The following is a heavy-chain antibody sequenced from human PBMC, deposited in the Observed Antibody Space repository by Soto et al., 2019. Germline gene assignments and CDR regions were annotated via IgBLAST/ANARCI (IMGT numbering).Heavy chain of an antibody. Sequence: PGGSLRLSCAASGFTFSSYGMHWVRQAPGKGLEWVAVISYDGSNKYYADSVKGRFTISRDNSKNTLYLQMNSLRAEDTAVYYCAKDKMVYAPGYYFDYWGQGTLVTVSS. CDR2: ISYDGSNK. J-gene: IGHJ4*02. CDR3: AKDKMVYAPGYYFDY. V-gene: IGHV3-30*18. D-gene: IGHD2-8*01. CDR1: GFTFSSYG.